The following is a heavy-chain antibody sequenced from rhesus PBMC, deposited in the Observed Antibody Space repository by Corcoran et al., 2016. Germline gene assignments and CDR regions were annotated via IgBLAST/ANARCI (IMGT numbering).Heavy chain of an antibody. V-gene: IGHV4-173*01. CDR2: ISGSGWNT. CDR1: GGSISSNY. Sequence: QLQLQESGPGLVKPSETLSLTCAVSGGSISSNYWSWIRQPPGKGLEWIGRISGSGWNTDDNPSLKSRVTISTDTSKNQFSLKPRSVPAADTAVVYGARRRGSWNYFDYWGQGGLVTVSS. J-gene: IGHJ4*01. CDR3: ARRRGSWNYFDY. D-gene: IGHD6-25*01.